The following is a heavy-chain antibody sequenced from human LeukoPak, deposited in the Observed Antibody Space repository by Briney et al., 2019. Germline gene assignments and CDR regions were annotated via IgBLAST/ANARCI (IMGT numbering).Heavy chain of an antibody. V-gene: IGHV3-30*18. J-gene: IGHJ4*02. CDR3: AKGRDSRDFDY. Sequence: GGSLRLSCAASGFTFSSYGMHWVRQAPGKGLERVAVISYDGSNKYYADSVKGRFTISRDNSKNTLYLQMNSLRAEDTAVYYCAKGRDSRDFDYWGQGTLVTVSS. CDR2: ISYDGSNK. D-gene: IGHD6-13*01. CDR1: GFTFSSYG.